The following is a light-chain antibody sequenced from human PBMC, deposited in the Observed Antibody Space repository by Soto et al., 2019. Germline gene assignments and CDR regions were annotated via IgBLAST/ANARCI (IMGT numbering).Light chain of an antibody. V-gene: IGKV3-11*01. CDR2: DAT. CDR1: QSISRY. Sequence: EIVLTQSPATLSLSPGERATLSCRASQSISRYLAWYQQKPGQAPRLLIFDATNRATGIPPRFSGSGSGTNFTLTISSLEPEDFAVYYCQQRSSAYSFGQGTKLEIQ. J-gene: IGKJ2*03. CDR3: QQRSSAYS.